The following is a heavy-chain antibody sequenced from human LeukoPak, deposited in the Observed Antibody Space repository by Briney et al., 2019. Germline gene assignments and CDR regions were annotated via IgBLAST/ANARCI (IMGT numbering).Heavy chain of an antibody. CDR2: ISGSGGST. D-gene: IGHD6-13*01. V-gene: IGHV3-23*01. CDR1: GFTFSSYA. CDR3: AKGVMVGYSSSWYYFDY. Sequence: GGSLRLSCAASGFTFSSYAMSWVRQAPGKGLEWVSAISGSGGSTYYADSVKGRFTISRDNSQNTLYLQMNSLRAEDTAVYYCAKGVMVGYSSSWYYFDYWGQGTLVTVSS. J-gene: IGHJ4*02.